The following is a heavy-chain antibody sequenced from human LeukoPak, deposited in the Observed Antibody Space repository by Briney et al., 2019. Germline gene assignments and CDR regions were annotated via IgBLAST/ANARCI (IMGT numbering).Heavy chain of an antibody. Sequence: SQTLSLTCTVSGGSISSGDYYWSWIRQPPEKGLEWIAYMYYSGSTYYNPSLKSRVTMSADTSKNQLSQKLSSVTAADTAVYYCARPYYYDSRIDPWGQGILVTVSS. J-gene: IGHJ5*02. CDR3: ARPYYYDSRIDP. CDR1: GGSISSGDYY. D-gene: IGHD3-22*01. CDR2: MYYSGST. V-gene: IGHV4-30-4*01.